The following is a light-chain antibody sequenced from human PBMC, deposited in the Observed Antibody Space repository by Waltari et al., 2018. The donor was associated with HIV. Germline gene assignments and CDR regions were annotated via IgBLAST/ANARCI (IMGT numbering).Light chain of an antibody. CDR2: YDT. CDR3: QVWDSTSDHVL. Sequence: SSLLTQTPSVSVAPGKTARITCGGKNIERKSVNWYQQKPGQAPLLVIYYDTVRPSGIPERFSGSNSGNTATLTISRVGDGDEADYYCQVWDSTSDHVLFGGGTRLTVL. CDR1: NIERKS. V-gene: IGLV3-21*04. J-gene: IGLJ2*01.